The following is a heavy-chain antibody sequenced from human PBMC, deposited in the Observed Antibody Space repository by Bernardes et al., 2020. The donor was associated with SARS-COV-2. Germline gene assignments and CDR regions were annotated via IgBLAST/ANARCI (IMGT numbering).Heavy chain of an antibody. CDR2: ISDFGAGP. CDR3: ARGVYDTRGFSNPFDY. V-gene: IGHV3-23*01. CDR1: RLTFSTSG. D-gene: IGHD3-22*01. J-gene: IGHJ4*02. Sequence: GGSLRLSCEGYRLTFSTSGMTWNRQAPGTGLQWVSPISDFGAGPLYADSVKARFTISRDTYKNTLYLQMNSLRVEDSALYFCARGVYDTRGFSNPFDYWGKGTLVTVSS.